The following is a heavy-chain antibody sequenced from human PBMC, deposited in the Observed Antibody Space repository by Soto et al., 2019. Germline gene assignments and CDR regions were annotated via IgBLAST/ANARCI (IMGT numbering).Heavy chain of an antibody. V-gene: IGHV4-59*08. Sequence: SETLSLTFVVPGGSISNYYWRWIRQPPGKGLEWIGYIYYSGSTNYNPSLTSRVTISVDTSKNQFSLKLGSVTAADTAVYYCARHRYSYGVYYFDYWGQGTLVTVFS. CDR1: GGSISNYY. CDR2: IYYSGST. D-gene: IGHD5-18*01. CDR3: ARHRYSYGVYYFDY. J-gene: IGHJ4*02.